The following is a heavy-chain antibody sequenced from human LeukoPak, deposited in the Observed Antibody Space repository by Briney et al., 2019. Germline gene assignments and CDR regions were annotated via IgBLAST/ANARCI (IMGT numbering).Heavy chain of an antibody. V-gene: IGHV1-69*04. CDR1: GGTFSSYA. CDR3: ARSPVYPRFDY. CDR2: IIPILGIA. J-gene: IGHJ4*02. Sequence: SVKFSCKASGGTFSSYAISWVRQAPGQGLEWMGRIIPILGIANYAQKFQGRVTITADESTSTAYMELSSLRSEDTAVYYCARSPVYPRFDYWGQGTLVTVSS. D-gene: IGHD2-8*01.